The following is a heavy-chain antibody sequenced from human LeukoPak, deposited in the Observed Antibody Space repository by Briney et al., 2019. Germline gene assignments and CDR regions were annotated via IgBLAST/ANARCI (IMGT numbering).Heavy chain of an antibody. CDR1: GGSISRYY. J-gene: IGHJ4*02. CDR3: ARGKLKWDY. Sequence: SETLSLTCTVSGGSISRYYWSWMRQPPGQELEWIEYIYYSGSTNYNPSLKSRVTISVDTSKNQFSLKLSSVTAADTAVYYCARGKLKWDYWGQGTLVTVSS. V-gene: IGHV4-59*01. CDR2: IYYSGST. D-gene: IGHD2-8*01.